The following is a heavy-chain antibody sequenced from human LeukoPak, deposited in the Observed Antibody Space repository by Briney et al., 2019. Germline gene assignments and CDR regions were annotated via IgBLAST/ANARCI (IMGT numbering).Heavy chain of an antibody. CDR1: GFTFSSHA. CDR2: VSGNGVST. CDR3: AKRGIVVVPAAIFDY. V-gene: IGHV3-23*01. Sequence: GGSLRLSCAASGFTFSSHAMNWVRQAPGKGLEWVSTVSGNGVSTWNAGSVKGRFTISRDNSKNTLYLQMNSLRAEDTAVYYCAKRGIVVVPAAIFDYWGQGTLVTVSS. J-gene: IGHJ4*02. D-gene: IGHD2-2*02.